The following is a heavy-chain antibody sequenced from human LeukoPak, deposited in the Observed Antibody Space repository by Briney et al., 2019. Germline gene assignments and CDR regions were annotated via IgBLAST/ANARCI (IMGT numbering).Heavy chain of an antibody. CDR3: AREWQYQFDY. D-gene: IGHD4-11*01. CDR1: GGSISSSSYY. V-gene: IGHV4-39*07. Sequence: SETLSLTCTVSGGSISSSSYYWGWIRQPPGKGLEWIGSIYYSGSTCYNPSLKSRVTISVDTSKNQFSLKLSSVTAADTAVYYCAREWQYQFDYWGQGTLVTVSS. CDR2: IYYSGST. J-gene: IGHJ4*02.